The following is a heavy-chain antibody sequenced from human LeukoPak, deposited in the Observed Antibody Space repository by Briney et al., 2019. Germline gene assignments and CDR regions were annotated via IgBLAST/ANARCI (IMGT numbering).Heavy chain of an antibody. CDR3: ARATTRGYSGYGNYYFDY. V-gene: IGHV3-30*02. CDR1: GFTFSSYG. D-gene: IGHD5-12*01. Sequence: GGSLRLSCAASGFTFSSYGMHWVRQAPGKGLEWVAFVRYDGSDQFYADSVQGRFIISRDNSRDTLYLQMDSLRAEDTAVYYCARATTRGYSGYGNYYFDYWGQGTLVTVSS. J-gene: IGHJ4*02. CDR2: VRYDGSDQ.